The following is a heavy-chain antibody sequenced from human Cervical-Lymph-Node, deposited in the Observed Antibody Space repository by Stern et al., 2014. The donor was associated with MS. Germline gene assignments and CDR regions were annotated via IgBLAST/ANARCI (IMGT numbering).Heavy chain of an antibody. Sequence: VQLVQSGAEVKKPGESLTISCQASGYTFNTYWIGWVRQMPEAGLEWMGVIYPGDSDTKDSPSFQGQVPISVDTSTRTAYLQWTSLKASDSGIYYCARRGTGIDWTGLEVAGTDSSLDFWGQGTLVTVSS. J-gene: IGHJ4*02. V-gene: IGHV5-51*01. CDR3: ARRGTGIDWTGLEVAGTDSSLDF. CDR1: GYTFNTYW. D-gene: IGHD6-19*01. CDR2: IYPGDSDT.